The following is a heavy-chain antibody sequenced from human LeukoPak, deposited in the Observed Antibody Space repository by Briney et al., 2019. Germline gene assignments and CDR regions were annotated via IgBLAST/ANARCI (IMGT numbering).Heavy chain of an antibody. V-gene: IGHV4-30-2*02. J-gene: IGHJ6*03. Sequence: SETLSLTCAVSGGSISSGGYSWSWIRQPPGKGLEWIGYIYHSGSTYYNPSLKSRVTISVDTSKNQFSLKLSSVTAADTAVYYCARVLRFLEWLPNYYYYMDVWGKGTTVTVSS. CDR1: GGSISSGGYS. CDR2: IYHSGST. CDR3: ARVLRFLEWLPNYYYYMDV. D-gene: IGHD3-3*01.